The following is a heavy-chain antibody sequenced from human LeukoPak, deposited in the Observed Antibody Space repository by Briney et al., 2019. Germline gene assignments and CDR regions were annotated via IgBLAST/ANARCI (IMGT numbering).Heavy chain of an antibody. CDR3: ARGSAPYCSSTSCYTDYYYYMDV. V-gene: IGHV4-30-4*01. Sequence: SETLSLTCTVSGGSISSGDYYWSWIRQPPGKGLEWIGYIYYSGSTYYNPSLKSRVTISVDTSKNQFSLKLSSVTAADTAVYYCARGSAPYCSSTSCYTDYYYYMDVWGKGTTVTVSS. CDR2: IYYSGST. CDR1: GGSISSGDYY. D-gene: IGHD2-2*02. J-gene: IGHJ6*03.